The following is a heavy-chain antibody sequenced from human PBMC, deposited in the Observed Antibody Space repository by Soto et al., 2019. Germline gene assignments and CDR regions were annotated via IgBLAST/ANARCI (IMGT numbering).Heavy chain of an antibody. CDR3: AGGTYLDY. V-gene: IGHV3-23*01. D-gene: IGHD3-16*01. Sequence: GGSLRLSCEASGFYFNSYAMSWVRQSPGKGLEWVSHIGANGDSTYYADSVKGRFTISRDNSRNTLYLQMESLRAEDTAVYYCAGGTYLDYWGQGTLVTVSS. J-gene: IGHJ4*02. CDR1: GFYFNSYA. CDR2: IGANGDST.